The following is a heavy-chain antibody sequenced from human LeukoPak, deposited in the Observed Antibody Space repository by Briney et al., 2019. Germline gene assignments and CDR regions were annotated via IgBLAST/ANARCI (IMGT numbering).Heavy chain of an antibody. J-gene: IGHJ3*02. Sequence: ASVKVSCKASGYTFTGYYMHWVRQTPGQGLEWMGWINPNSGGTNYAQKFQGRVTMTRDTSISTAYMELSRLRSDDTAVYYCARDHLITFGGVIAQTGAFDIWGQGTMVTVSS. V-gene: IGHV1-2*02. CDR3: ARDHLITFGGVIAQTGAFDI. CDR2: INPNSGGT. CDR1: GYTFTGYY. D-gene: IGHD3-16*02.